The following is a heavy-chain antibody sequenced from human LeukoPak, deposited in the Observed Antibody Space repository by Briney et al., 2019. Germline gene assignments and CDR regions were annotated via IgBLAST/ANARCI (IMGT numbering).Heavy chain of an antibody. D-gene: IGHD1-7*01. CDR2: IHYSGST. CDR1: GGSITSYY. Sequence: SETPSLTCTVSGGSITSYYWSWMRQPPGKGLEWIGYIHYSGSTNYNPSLKSRVTISLDTSRTQFSLKLTSVTAADTAVYYCASTEWNYARWGQGTLVTVSS. CDR3: ASTEWNYAR. J-gene: IGHJ4*02. V-gene: IGHV4-59*08.